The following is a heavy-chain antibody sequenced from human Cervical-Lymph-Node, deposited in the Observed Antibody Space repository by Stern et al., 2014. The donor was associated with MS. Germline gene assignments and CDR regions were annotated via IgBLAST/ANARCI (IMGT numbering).Heavy chain of an antibody. V-gene: IGHV1-18*01. CDR2: ISAYNGNT. D-gene: IGHD6-19*01. Sequence: QVQLVQSEAEVRKPGASVKVSCKASGYTFITSGVAWVRQAPGQGLEWMGWISAYNGNTHYTQKLQARLTMTTDSSTSTAYMELRSLTSDDTAVYYCARDSSDGFDSWGQGTLVTVSS. CDR3: ARDSSDGFDS. CDR1: GYTFITSG. J-gene: IGHJ4*02.